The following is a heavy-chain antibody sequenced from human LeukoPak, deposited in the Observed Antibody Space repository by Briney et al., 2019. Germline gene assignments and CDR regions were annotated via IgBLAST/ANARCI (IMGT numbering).Heavy chain of an antibody. Sequence: PGGSLRLSCAASGFTFSSYWMSWVRQAPGKGLEWVANIKQDGSEKYYVDSVKGRFTISRDNAKNSLYLQMNSLRAEDTAVYYCARDSYDSSGYYDFDYWGQGTLVTVSS. V-gene: IGHV3-7*01. CDR3: ARDSYDSSGYYDFDY. D-gene: IGHD3-22*01. CDR2: IKQDGSEK. CDR1: GFTFSSYW. J-gene: IGHJ4*02.